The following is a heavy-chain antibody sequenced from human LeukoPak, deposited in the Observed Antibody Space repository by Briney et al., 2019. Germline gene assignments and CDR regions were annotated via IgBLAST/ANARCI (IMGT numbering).Heavy chain of an antibody. D-gene: IGHD4-23*01. J-gene: IGHJ3*02. Sequence: ASVKVSCMVSGYTLTELSMHWVRQDPGEGLEWMGGFDPEDGETIYAQKFQGRVTMTEDTSTDTAYMELSSLRSEDTAVYYCATAAATVVTDAFDIWGQGTMVTVSS. CDR3: ATAAATVVTDAFDI. V-gene: IGHV1-24*01. CDR1: GYTLTELS. CDR2: FDPEDGET.